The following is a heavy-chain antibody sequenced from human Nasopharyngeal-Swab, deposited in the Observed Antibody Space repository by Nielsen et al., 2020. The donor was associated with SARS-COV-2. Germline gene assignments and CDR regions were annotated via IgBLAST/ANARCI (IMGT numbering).Heavy chain of an antibody. Sequence: SETLSLTCTVSGGSISSGRYYWSWIRQPAGKGLEWIGRIYTSGSTYYNPSLKSRVTISVDTSKNQFSLKLSTVTAADTAVYYCARGELLNSYYYYYMDVWGKGTTVTVSS. J-gene: IGHJ6*03. CDR1: GGSISSGRYY. CDR3: ARGELLNSYYYYYMDV. CDR2: IYTSGST. D-gene: IGHD1-26*01. V-gene: IGHV4-61*02.